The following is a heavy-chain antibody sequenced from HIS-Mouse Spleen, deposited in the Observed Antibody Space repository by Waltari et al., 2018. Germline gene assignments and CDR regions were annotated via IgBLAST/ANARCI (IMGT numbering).Heavy chain of an antibody. CDR2: IYYSGST. D-gene: IGHD3-10*01. CDR3: ARVNGGSGLYYFDY. V-gene: IGHV4-39*07. J-gene: IGHJ4*02. Sequence: QLQLQESGPGLVKPSATLSLPCTVSGGSISSSSYDWGWIRQPPGKGLEWIGSIYYSGSTYYNPSLKSRVTISVDTSKNQFSLKLSSVTAADTAVYYCARVNGGSGLYYFDYWGQGTLVTVSS. CDR1: GGSISSSSYD.